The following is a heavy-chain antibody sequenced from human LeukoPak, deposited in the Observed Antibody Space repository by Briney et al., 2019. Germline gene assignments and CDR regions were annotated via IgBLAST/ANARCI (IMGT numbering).Heavy chain of an antibody. J-gene: IGHJ5*02. D-gene: IGHD1-26*01. Sequence: ASVKVSCKASGYTFTSYDINWVRQATGQGLEWMGWMNPNSGNTGYAQKFQGRVTMTRNTSISTAYMELSSLRSEDTAVYYCLLVGATRYNWFDPWGQGTPVTVSS. CDR3: LLVGATRYNWFDP. CDR2: MNPNSGNT. V-gene: IGHV1-8*01. CDR1: GYTFTSYD.